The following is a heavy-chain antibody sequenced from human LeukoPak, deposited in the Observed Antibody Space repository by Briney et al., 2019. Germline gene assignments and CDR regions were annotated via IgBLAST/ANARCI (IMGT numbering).Heavy chain of an antibody. Sequence: GGSLRLSCAASGFTFSSYSMNWVRQAPGKGLEWVSYISSSSSTIYYADSVKGRFTISRDNAKNSLYLQMSSLRAEDTAVYYCARDERCSGGSCYSFDYWGQGTLVTVSS. J-gene: IGHJ4*02. CDR3: ARDERCSGGSCYSFDY. CDR1: GFTFSSYS. D-gene: IGHD2-15*01. V-gene: IGHV3-48*01. CDR2: ISSSSSTI.